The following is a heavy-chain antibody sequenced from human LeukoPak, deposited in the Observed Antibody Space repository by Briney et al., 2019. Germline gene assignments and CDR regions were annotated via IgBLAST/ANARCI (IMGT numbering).Heavy chain of an antibody. Sequence: GGSLRLSCAASGFTFSSYAMTWVRQAPGKGLEWVSSISVNGGTTYYAASVKGRFTISRDSSKNTLYLQMNSLRAEDTAVYYCVKGGGNVRRYFEYWGQGTLVTVSS. CDR3: VKGGGNVRRYFEY. CDR1: GFTFSSYA. V-gene: IGHV3-23*01. J-gene: IGHJ4*02. CDR2: ISVNGGTT. D-gene: IGHD4-23*01.